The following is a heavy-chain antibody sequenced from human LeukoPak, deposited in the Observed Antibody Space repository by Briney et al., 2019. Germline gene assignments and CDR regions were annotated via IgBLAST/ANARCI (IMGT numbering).Heavy chain of an antibody. J-gene: IGHJ5*02. Sequence: PSETLSLTCTVSGGSISSYYWSWIRQPPGKGLEWIGYIYTSGSTNYNPSLKSRVTISVDTSKNQFSLKLSSVTAADTAVYYCARAVDPLIYNWFDPWGQGTLVTVSS. CDR1: GGSISSYY. V-gene: IGHV4-4*09. CDR2: IYTSGST. CDR3: ARAVDPLIYNWFDP. D-gene: IGHD5-12*01.